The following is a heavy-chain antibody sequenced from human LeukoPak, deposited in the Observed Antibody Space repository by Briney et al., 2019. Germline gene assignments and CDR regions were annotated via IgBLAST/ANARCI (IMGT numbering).Heavy chain of an antibody. CDR2: TYYRSKWYN. V-gene: IGHV6-1*01. CDR3: ARELYCTNGVCYRPLLDY. Sequence: SQTLTLTCAISGDSVSSNSAAWNWIRQSPSRGLEWLRRTYYRSKWYNDYAVSVKSRITINPDTSKNQFSLQLNSVTPEETAVYYCARELYCTNGVCYRPLLDYWGQGTLVTVSS. J-gene: IGHJ4*02. D-gene: IGHD2-8*01. CDR1: GDSVSSNSAA.